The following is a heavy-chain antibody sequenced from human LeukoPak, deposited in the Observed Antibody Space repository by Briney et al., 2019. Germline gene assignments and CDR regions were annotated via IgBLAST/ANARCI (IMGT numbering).Heavy chain of an antibody. CDR1: ASAASGFTFSGYG. J-gene: IGHJ5*02. CDR3: ARDAGSSSWPQSGWFDP. CDR2: IWSDGSNK. Sequence: PGGSLRLSCAASAASGFTFSGYGMHWVRQAPGKGLEWVTVIWSDGSNKYYADSVKGRFTISRDNSKNTLYLQMNSLRAEGTAVYYCARDAGSSSWPQSGWFDPWGQGTLVTVSS. D-gene: IGHD6-13*01. V-gene: IGHV3-33*08.